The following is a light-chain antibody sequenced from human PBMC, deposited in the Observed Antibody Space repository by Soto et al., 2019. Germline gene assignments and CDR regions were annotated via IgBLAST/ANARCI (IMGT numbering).Light chain of an antibody. J-gene: IGKJ1*01. CDR1: QSIAHW. CDR2: AAS. CDR3: QQYNSFSKT. Sequence: DIQMTQSPSRLSASVGDRVTITCRASQSIAHWLAWYQQKPGKAPNLLIYAASTLETGVPSRFSGSGYGTEFTLTIASLQPDDSATYYCQQYNSFSKTFGRGTKVDIK. V-gene: IGKV1-5*01.